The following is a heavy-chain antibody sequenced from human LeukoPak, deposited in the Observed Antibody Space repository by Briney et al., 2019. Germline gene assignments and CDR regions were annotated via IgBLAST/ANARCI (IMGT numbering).Heavy chain of an antibody. V-gene: IGHV3-21*01. Sequence: GGSLRLSCAASGFTFRSHSLDWVRQAPGKGLEWVSSITGAGSIQYADSVQGRFTISRDITQNSIFLQMNSLRAEDTAVYYCVRDVIHSYFDIWGQGILVTVSS. CDR1: GFTFRSHS. J-gene: IGHJ4*02. CDR3: VRDVIHSYFDI. D-gene: IGHD2/OR15-2a*01. CDR2: ITGAGSI.